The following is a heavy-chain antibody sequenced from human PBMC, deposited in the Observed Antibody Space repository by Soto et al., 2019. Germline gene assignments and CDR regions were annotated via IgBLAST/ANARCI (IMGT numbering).Heavy chain of an antibody. CDR3: ATAGCPRHPHDY. CDR2: ITSDGSST. CDR1: GFTFSSYW. V-gene: IGHV3-74*01. Sequence: EVQLVESGGGLVQPGGSLRLSCVVSGFTFSSYWMHWVRQVPGKGLVWVSRITSDGSSTNYADSVKGRFTISRDNTKKTLYLQMNGLRDEDTAIYYCATAGCPRHPHDYWGQGTLVTVSA. J-gene: IGHJ4*02.